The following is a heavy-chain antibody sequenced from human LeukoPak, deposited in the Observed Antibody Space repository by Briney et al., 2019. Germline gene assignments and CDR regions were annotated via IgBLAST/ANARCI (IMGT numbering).Heavy chain of an antibody. CDR3: ARLGQNYGDSEYYFDY. Sequence: SETLSLTCTVSGGSISSYYWSWIRQPPGKGLEWIGYIYYSGSTNYNPSLKSRVTISVDTSKNKFSLKLSSVTAADTAVYYCARLGQNYGDSEYYFDYWGQGTLVTVSS. V-gene: IGHV4-59*08. J-gene: IGHJ4*02. D-gene: IGHD4-17*01. CDR2: IYYSGST. CDR1: GGSISSYY.